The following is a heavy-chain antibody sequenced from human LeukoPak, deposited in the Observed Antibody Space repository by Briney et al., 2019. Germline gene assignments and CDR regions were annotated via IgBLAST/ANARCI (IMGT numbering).Heavy chain of an antibody. Sequence: GGSLRLSCAASGFSFSDYVMTWVRRAPGKGLEWDSCISDTGGRTDYTNSVRGRFTISRDNSKNILYLQMNSLRAEDTAVYYCAKDREAATVSRASYYFDYWGQGALVTDSS. CDR1: GFSFSDYV. J-gene: IGHJ4*02. V-gene: IGHV3-23*01. CDR3: AKDREAATVSRASYYFDY. D-gene: IGHD6-25*01. CDR2: ISDTGGRT.